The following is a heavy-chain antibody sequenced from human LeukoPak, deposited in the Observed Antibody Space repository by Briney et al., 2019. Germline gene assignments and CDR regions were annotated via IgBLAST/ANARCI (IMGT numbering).Heavy chain of an antibody. D-gene: IGHD6-19*01. Sequence: GGSLRLSCAASGFTFIDYSMNWVRQAPGKGLEWVSYISSSGSTIYYADSVKGRFTISRDNAKNSLYLQMNSLRAEDTAVYYCARDPHPYSSGWYYYYYGMDVWGQGTTVTVSS. V-gene: IGHV3-48*04. CDR3: ARDPHPYSSGWYYYYYGMDV. CDR1: GFTFIDYS. J-gene: IGHJ6*02. CDR2: ISSSGSTI.